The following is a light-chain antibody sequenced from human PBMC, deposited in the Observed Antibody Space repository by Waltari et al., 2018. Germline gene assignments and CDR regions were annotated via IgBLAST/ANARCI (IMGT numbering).Light chain of an antibody. V-gene: IGLV2-14*03. CDR3: SSYTSASALML. J-gene: IGLJ2*01. CDR1: SSNLGTYDY. CDR2: DVT. Sequence: QSALTQPASVSGSPGPSITLSCTCSSSNLGTYDYVSWYQHHPGKAPKLIIFDVTNRPSGVSERFSGSKSGNTASLTISGLQAEDEADYHCSSYTSASALMLFGGGTKLTVL.